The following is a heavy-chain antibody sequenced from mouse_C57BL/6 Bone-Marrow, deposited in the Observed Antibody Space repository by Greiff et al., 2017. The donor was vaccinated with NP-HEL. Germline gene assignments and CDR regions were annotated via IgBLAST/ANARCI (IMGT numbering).Heavy chain of an antibody. V-gene: IGHV7-3*01. CDR1: GFTFTDHY. D-gene: IGHD2-4*01. CDR2: IRNNANGYTT. Sequence: EVQLQESGGGLVQPGGSLSLSCAASGFTFTDHYMSWFRQPPGKALEWLGFIRNNANGYTTENSASVKCRFTIYRDYFQSLLYLQMNALRAEDSATYYCARSIYYDYADDPFDAMDYWGQGTSVTVSS. CDR3: ARSIYYDYADDPFDAMDY. J-gene: IGHJ4*01.